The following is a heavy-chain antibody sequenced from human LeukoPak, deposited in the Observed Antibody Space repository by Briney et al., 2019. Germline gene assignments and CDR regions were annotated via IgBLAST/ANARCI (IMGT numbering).Heavy chain of an antibody. D-gene: IGHD3-22*01. CDR1: GYTLTELS. CDR2: FDPEDGET. CDR3: ATKGEYYYDSSGYYNY. V-gene: IGHV1-24*01. Sequence: ASVKVSCKVSGYTLTELSMHWVRQAPGKGLEWMEGFDPEDGETIYAQKFQGRVTMTEDTSTDTAYMELSSLRSEDTAVYYCATKGEYYYDSSGYYNYWGQGTLVTVSS. J-gene: IGHJ4*02.